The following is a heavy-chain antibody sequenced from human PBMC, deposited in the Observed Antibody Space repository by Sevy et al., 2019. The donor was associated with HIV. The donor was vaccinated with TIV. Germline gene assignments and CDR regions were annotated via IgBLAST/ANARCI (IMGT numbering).Heavy chain of an antibody. J-gene: IGHJ4*02. CDR1: GFTFSTYN. V-gene: IGHV3-21*01. CDR2: ITSSGFYI. D-gene: IGHD3-22*01. Sequence: GGSLRLSCAASGFTFSTYNMNWVRQAPGKGLEWVSSITSSGFYIYYADSVNGRFTISRDNAKNSLYLQVSSLRAEDTAVYYCARGSIVVVNFVGDYWGQGTLVTVSS. CDR3: ARGSIVVVNFVGDY.